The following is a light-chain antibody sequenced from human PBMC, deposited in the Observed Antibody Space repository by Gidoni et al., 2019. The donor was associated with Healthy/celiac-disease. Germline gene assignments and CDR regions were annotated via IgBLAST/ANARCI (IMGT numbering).Light chain of an antibody. Sequence: GTLSLSPGERATLSCRASKSVSSSHLAWYQQKPGQAPRRLLYGASSRATGIPDRFSGSGSGTDFTLTLSRLEPEDFAVYYCQQYGSSPLTFGGGTKVEIK. CDR1: KSVSSSH. CDR2: GAS. V-gene: IGKV3-20*01. CDR3: QQYGSSPLT. J-gene: IGKJ4*01.